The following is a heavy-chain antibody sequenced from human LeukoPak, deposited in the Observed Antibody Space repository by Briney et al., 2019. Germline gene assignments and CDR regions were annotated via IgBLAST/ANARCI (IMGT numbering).Heavy chain of an antibody. V-gene: IGHV3-23*01. Sequence: GGSLRLSCVASGFTFSNYAMSWVRQAPGKGLEWVSAISGSGGSTYYTDSVKGRFSVSRDNSKNTLYLQMNSLRAEDTAVYYCASPRITGTSRPFDYWGQGTLVTVSS. J-gene: IGHJ4*02. CDR1: GFTFSNYA. CDR3: ASPRITGTSRPFDY. D-gene: IGHD1-7*01. CDR2: ISGSGGST.